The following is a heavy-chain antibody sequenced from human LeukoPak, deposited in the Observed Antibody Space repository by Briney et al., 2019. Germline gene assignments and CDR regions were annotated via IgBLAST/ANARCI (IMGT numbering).Heavy chain of an antibody. Sequence: GGSLRLSCEASGFIFSDYYMNWIRQAPGKGLEWVSSVSSSGNIIQYADSVKGRFTISRDNAKNALCLQMNSLRVDDTAVYFCARSGSYGDFDHWGQGTLVTVSS. CDR2: VSSSGNII. J-gene: IGHJ4*02. CDR3: ARSGSYGDFDH. D-gene: IGHD1-14*01. CDR1: GFIFSDYY. V-gene: IGHV3-11*01.